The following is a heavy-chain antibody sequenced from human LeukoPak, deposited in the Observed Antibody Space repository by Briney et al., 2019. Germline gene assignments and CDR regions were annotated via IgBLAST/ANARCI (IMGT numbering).Heavy chain of an antibody. V-gene: IGHV3-48*03. CDR3: SHDYGDHGGFDY. CDR2: ISSSGSST. CDR1: GFTFSNYE. J-gene: IGHJ4*02. D-gene: IGHD4-17*01. Sequence: PGGSLRLSCATSGFTFSNYEMSWVRQTPGKGLEWVSYISSSGSSTYYADSVKGRFTISRDNAKSSLYLQMNSLKTEDTAIYYCSHDYGDHGGFDYWGQGTLVTVSS.